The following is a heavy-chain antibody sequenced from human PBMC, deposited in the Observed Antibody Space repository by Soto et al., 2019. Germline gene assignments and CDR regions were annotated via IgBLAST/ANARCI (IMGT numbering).Heavy chain of an antibody. Sequence: GGSLRLSCAASGFTFSTYSMNWVRQAPGKGLEWVSSISSTSNYIYYADSLKGRFTISRDNAKNSLYLQMNSLRAEDTAVYYWVWGLEVAGYYYYYYMDVWREGTTVTVSS. CDR1: GFTFSTYS. J-gene: IGHJ6*03. CDR3: VWGLEVAGYYYYYYMDV. CDR2: ISSTSNYI. V-gene: IGHV3-21*01. D-gene: IGHD6-19*01.